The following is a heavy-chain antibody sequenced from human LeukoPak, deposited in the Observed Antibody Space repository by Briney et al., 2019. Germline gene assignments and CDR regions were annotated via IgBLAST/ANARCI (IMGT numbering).Heavy chain of an antibody. J-gene: IGHJ4*02. V-gene: IGHV4-39*01. CDR3: AGGSQSPSGGLY. CDR2: LYYGATN. D-gene: IGHD3-10*01. CDR1: GGSISASGVY. Sequence: SETLSLTCSVSGGSISASGVYWAWIRRPPGQGLEWIGSLYYGATNYYNPSLRSRVTISGDTSKNQISLELASVTAADTAVYYCAGGSQSPSGGLYWGQGTQVTVS.